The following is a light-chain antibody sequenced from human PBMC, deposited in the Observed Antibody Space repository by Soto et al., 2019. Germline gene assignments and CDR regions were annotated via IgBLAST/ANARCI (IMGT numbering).Light chain of an antibody. J-gene: IGLJ1*01. CDR2: DVN. V-gene: IGLV2-14*01. CDR3: SSYKSSSTLPYV. CDR1: SSDVGGYNL. Sequence: QSVLTQPASVSGSPGQSITISCTGTSSDVGGYNLVSWYQQYPDKAPKLMIFDVNTRPSGFSNRFSGYKSGNTASLTISGLQAEDEADYYCSSYKSSSTLPYVFGTGTKLTVL.